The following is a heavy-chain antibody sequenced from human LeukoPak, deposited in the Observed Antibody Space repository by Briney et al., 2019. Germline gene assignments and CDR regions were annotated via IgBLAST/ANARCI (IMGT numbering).Heavy chain of an antibody. CDR1: GGSISSSSYY. D-gene: IGHD3-10*01. Sequence: PSETLSLTCTVSGGSISSSSYYWGWIRQPPGKGLEWIGSIYYSGSTYYNPSLKSRVTISVDTSKNQFSLKLSSVTAADTAVYYCARRRYYGSGSYFPFDPWGQGTLVTVSP. CDR3: ARRRYYGSGSYFPFDP. V-gene: IGHV4-39*01. CDR2: IYYSGST. J-gene: IGHJ5*02.